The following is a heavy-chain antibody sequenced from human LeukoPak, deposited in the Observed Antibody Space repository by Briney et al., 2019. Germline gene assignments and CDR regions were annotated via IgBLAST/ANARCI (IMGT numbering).Heavy chain of an antibody. CDR3: ARDREQWLFDY. J-gene: IGHJ4*02. V-gene: IGHV1-2*02. Sequence: ASVKVSCKASGYTFTGYYMHWVRQAPGQGLEWMGWINPNSGGINYAQKFQGRVTMTRDTSISTAYMELSRLRSDDTAVYYCARDREQWLFDYWGQGTLITVSS. CDR1: GYTFTGYY. CDR2: INPNSGGI. D-gene: IGHD6-19*01.